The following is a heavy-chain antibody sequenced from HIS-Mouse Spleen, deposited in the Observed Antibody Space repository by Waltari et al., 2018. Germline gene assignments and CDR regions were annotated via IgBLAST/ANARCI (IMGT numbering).Heavy chain of an antibody. V-gene: IGHV4-39*07. CDR1: GGSISSSSYY. D-gene: IGHD6-13*01. CDR2: IYYSGRT. J-gene: IGHJ2*01. Sequence: QLQLQESGPGLVKPSETLSLTCTVSGGSISSSSYYWGWLRQPPGKGLEWVGSIYYSGRTYYNPSLNSRVTISVDTSRNQFSLKLSSVTAADTAVYYCAREIPYSSSWYDWYFDLWGRGTLVTVSS. CDR3: AREIPYSSSWYDWYFDL.